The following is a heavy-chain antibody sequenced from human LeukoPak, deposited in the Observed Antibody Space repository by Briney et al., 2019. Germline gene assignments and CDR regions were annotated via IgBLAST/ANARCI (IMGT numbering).Heavy chain of an antibody. D-gene: IGHD2-21*02. CDR1: GYTFTSYY. CDR3: AREGGYCGGDCGHLKH. V-gene: IGHV1-46*01. CDR2: INPSGGST. Sequence: ASVKVSCKASGYTFTSYYMHWVRQAPGQMLEWIAIINPSGGSTSYAQKFQGRVTMTRDTSTSTVYMELSSLRSEDTAVYYCAREGGYCGGDCGHLKHWGQGTLVTVSS. J-gene: IGHJ1*01.